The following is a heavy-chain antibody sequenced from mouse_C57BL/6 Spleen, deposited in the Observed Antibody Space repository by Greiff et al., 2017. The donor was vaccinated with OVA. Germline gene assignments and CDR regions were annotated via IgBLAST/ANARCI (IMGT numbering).Heavy chain of an antibody. J-gene: IGHJ4*01. CDR2: IYPGDGDT. Sequence: QVTLKVSGPELVKPGASVKISCKASGYAFSSSWMNWVKQRPGKGLEWIGRIYPGDGDTNYNGKFKGKATLTADKSSSTAYMQLSSLTSEDSAVYFCARSLYYGYDEGAMDYWGQGTSVTVSS. D-gene: IGHD2-2*01. CDR3: ARSLYYGYDEGAMDY. V-gene: IGHV1-82*01. CDR1: GYAFSSSW.